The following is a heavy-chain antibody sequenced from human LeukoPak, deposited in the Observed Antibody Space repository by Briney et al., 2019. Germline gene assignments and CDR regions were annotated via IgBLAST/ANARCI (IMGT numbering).Heavy chain of an antibody. CDR1: GYSFTTYW. Sequence: GESLKISCKGSGYSFTTYWISWVRQMPGKGLEWMGRIAPSDSYTYYSPSFQGHVTISADKSINTAYLQWTSLRASDTAMYYCARRLASCGGGCYSFDYWGQGTLVTVSS. J-gene: IGHJ4*02. CDR3: ARRLASCGGGCYSFDY. D-gene: IGHD2-21*02. CDR2: IAPSDSYT. V-gene: IGHV5-10-1*01.